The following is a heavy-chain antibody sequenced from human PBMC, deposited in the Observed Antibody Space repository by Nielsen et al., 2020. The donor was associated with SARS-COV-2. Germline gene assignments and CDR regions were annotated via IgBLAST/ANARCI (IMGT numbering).Heavy chain of an antibody. J-gene: IGHJ3*01. CDR1: GGSISGYY. Sequence: SETLSLTCTVSGGSISGYYWNWIRQLPGKGLEWIGYIYFSGSTTYNPSLKSRATISVDTSKSHFSLKLNSVTAADTADYYCARGKRGVAFDVWGQGSMVTVSS. D-gene: IGHD3-10*01. CDR3: ARGKRGVAFDV. CDR2: IYFSGST. V-gene: IGHV4-59*01.